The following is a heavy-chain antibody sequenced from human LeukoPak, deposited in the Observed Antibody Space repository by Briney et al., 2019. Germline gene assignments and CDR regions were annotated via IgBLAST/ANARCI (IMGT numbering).Heavy chain of an antibody. J-gene: IGHJ4*02. CDR1: GYTFTGYY. CDR2: INPNSGGT. D-gene: IGHD1-26*01. Sequence: ASVKVSCKASGYTFTGYYMHWVRLAPGQGLEWMGWINPNSGGTNYAQKFQGWVTMTRDTSISTAYMELSRLRSDDTAVYYCARGTIRVGATTEVSYYFDYWGQGTLVTVSS. CDR3: ARGTIRVGATTEVSYYFDY. V-gene: IGHV1-2*04.